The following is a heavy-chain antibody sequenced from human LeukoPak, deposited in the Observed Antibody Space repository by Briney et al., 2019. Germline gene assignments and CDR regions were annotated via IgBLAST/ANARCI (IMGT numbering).Heavy chain of an antibody. CDR2: ISAYNGNT. D-gene: IGHD6-19*01. V-gene: IGHV1-18*01. CDR1: GYTLTSYG. J-gene: IGHJ3*02. Sequence: ASVKVSCKASGYTLTSYGISWVRQAPGQGPEWMGWISAYNGNTNYAQKLQGRVTMTTDTSTSTAYMELRSLRSDDTAVYYCARDGDSSGWYSAFDIWGQGTMVTVSS. CDR3: ARDGDSSGWYSAFDI.